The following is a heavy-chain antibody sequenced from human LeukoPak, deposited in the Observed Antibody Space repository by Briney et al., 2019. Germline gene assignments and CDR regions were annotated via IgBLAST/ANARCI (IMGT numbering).Heavy chain of an antibody. J-gene: IGHJ5*02. V-gene: IGHV4-30-4*01. CDR2: IYYSGST. D-gene: IGHD1-26*01. CDR1: GGSISSGDYY. CDR3: ARVYRYGSWFDP. Sequence: KSSETLSLTCTVSGGSISSGDYYWSWIRQPPGKGLEWIGYIYYSGSTYYNPSLKSRVTISVDTSKNQFSLKLSSVTAADTAVYYCARVYRYGSWFDPWGQGTLVTVSS.